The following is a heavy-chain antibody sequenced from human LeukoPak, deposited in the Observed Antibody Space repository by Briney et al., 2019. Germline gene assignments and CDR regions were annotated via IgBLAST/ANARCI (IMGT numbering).Heavy chain of an antibody. V-gene: IGHV4-59*01. Sequence: SETLSLTCTVSGGSISSYYWSWIRQPPGKGLEWIGYIYYSGSTNYNPSLKSRVTISVDTSKNQFSLKLSSVTAADTAVYYCARGYAAGYFQHWGQGTLVTVSS. CDR3: ARGYAAGYFQH. D-gene: IGHD5-12*01. CDR2: IYYSGST. CDR1: GGSISSYY. J-gene: IGHJ1*01.